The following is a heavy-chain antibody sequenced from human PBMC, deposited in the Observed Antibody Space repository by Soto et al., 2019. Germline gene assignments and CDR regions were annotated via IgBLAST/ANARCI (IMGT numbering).Heavy chain of an antibody. Sequence: QVQLVESGGGVVQPGRSLRLSCGASGFTFSDYGMYWVRQAPGKGLEWVAVISYGGTRKYYADSVKGRFTISRDNSKNTLYLQIDSLRAEDTAVYYCAKDIPPEIDDFWHGMDVWGQGTRVTVSS. D-gene: IGHD3-3*01. J-gene: IGHJ6*02. CDR2: ISYGGTRK. V-gene: IGHV3-30*18. CDR1: GFTFSDYG. CDR3: AKDIPPEIDDFWHGMDV.